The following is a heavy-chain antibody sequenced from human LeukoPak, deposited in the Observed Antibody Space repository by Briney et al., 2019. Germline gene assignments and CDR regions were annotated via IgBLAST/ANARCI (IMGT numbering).Heavy chain of an antibody. CDR1: GYTFTSYG. CDR2: ISAYNGNT. J-gene: IGHJ4*02. Sequence: GASVKVSCKASGYTFTSYGISWVRQAPGQGLEWMGWISAYNGNTNYAQKLQGRVTMTTDTSTSTAYMELRSLRSEDTAVYYCARAVGATTLLLYYFDYWGQGTLVTVSS. CDR3: ARAVGATTLLLYYFDY. D-gene: IGHD1-26*01. V-gene: IGHV1-18*01.